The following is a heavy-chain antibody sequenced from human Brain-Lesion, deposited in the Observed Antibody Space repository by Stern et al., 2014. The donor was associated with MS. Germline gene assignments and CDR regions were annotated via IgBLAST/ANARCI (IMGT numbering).Heavy chain of an antibody. V-gene: IGHV3-9*01. D-gene: IGHD3-10*01. CDR3: ERDIPGGSAYFPY. CDR1: GFTFDDYA. Sequence: QLVESGGDLVQPGRSLRLSCAAFGFTFDDYAMHWVRQAPGKGLEWVAGISWNSGTIGYAALEKGGFPPSRDNAYSSLYLKMNSRGPEDAALYYCERDIPGGSAYFPYWGRGPLVTVSS. J-gene: IGHJ4*02. CDR2: ISWNSGTI.